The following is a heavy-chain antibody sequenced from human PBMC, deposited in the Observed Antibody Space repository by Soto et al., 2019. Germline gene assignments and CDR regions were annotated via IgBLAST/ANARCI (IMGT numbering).Heavy chain of an antibody. D-gene: IGHD3-10*01. J-gene: IGHJ6*02. V-gene: IGHV4-38-2*01. CDR2: IYHSGST. Sequence: SETLSLTCAVSGYSISSGYYWGWIRQPPGKGLEWIGSIYHSGSTYYNPSLKSRVTISVDTSKNQFSLKLSSVTAADTAVYYCAGYYGSGSYYNYYYYGMDVWGQGTTVTVSS. CDR1: GYSISSGYY. CDR3: AGYYGSGSYYNYYYYGMDV.